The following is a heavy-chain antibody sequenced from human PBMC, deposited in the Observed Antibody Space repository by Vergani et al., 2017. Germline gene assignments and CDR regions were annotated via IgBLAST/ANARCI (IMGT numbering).Heavy chain of an antibody. J-gene: IGHJ4*02. CDR2: IYYSGST. Sequence: QVQLQESGPGLVKPSENLSLTCTVSGGSISSYYWSWIRQPPGKGLEWIGYIYYSGSTNYNPSRKSRVTISVDTSKNKFSLKLSSVTGAVTAVYYCASAPKSGWYYYWGQGTLVTVSS. CDR1: GGSISSYY. V-gene: IGHV4-59*01. D-gene: IGHD6-19*01. CDR3: ASAPKSGWYYY.